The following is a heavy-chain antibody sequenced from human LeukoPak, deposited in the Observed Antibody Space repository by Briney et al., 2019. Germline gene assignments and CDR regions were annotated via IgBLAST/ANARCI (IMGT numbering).Heavy chain of an antibody. Sequence: GGSLRLSCAASGFTVSDNYMTWVRQAPGKELEWVSSIYSAGATHYAESVKGRFTISRDNSKNTLYLQMNSLRAEDMAVYYCARIEWERLGRAFDIWGQGTMVTVSS. CDR2: IYSAGAT. J-gene: IGHJ3*02. CDR3: ARIEWERLGRAFDI. D-gene: IGHD1-26*01. V-gene: IGHV3-53*01. CDR1: GFTVSDNY.